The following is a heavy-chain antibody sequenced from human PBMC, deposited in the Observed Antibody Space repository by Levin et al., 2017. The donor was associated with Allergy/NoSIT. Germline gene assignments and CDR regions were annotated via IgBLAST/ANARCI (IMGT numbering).Heavy chain of an antibody. V-gene: IGHV4-34*01. J-gene: IGHJ4*02. D-gene: IGHD6-19*01. Sequence: SQTLSLTCAVYGGSFSGYYWSWIRQPPGKGLEWIGEINHSGSTNYNPSLKSRVTISVDTSKNQFSLKLSSVTAADTAVYYCARGDDSSGFDYWGQGTLVTVSS. CDR1: GGSFSGYY. CDR3: ARGDDSSGFDY. CDR2: INHSGST.